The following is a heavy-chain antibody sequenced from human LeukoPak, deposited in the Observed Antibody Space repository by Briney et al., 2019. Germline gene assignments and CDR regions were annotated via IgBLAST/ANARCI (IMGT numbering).Heavy chain of an antibody. J-gene: IGHJ6*03. CDR1: GYTFTGYH. D-gene: IGHD1-26*01. Sequence: ASVKVSCKASGYTFTGYHRHGVRQAPGQGVEWMGWINPNSGGTNYPQKFQGRVTMTRYTAISTDYMDLSRLRSHDTAVYYCARGHRGAAYYYYYMDVWGKGTTVTVSS. V-gene: IGHV1-2*02. CDR3: ARGHRGAAYYYYYMDV. CDR2: INPNSGGT.